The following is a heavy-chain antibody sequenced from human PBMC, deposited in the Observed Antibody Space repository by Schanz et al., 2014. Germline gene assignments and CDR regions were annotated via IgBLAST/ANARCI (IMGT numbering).Heavy chain of an antibody. J-gene: IGHJ3*02. CDR2: FIPILDVG. Sequence: QVQLVQSGAEVKKPGASVKVSCKASRSTFSSYTISWVRQARGQGLEWVGRFIPILDVGNYAQQFQGRVTFTADKSTSTAYIELSSLRYEDTALYYCARGTMPGTFDIWGQGTMVTVSS. V-gene: IGHV1-69*02. D-gene: IGHD2-2*01. CDR3: ARGTMPGTFDI. CDR1: RSTFSSYT.